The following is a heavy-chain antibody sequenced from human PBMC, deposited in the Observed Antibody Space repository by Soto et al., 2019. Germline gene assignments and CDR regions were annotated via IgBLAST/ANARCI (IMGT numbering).Heavy chain of an antibody. CDR3: ARDFHYYDSGGYYFFDN. J-gene: IGHJ4*02. D-gene: IGHD3-22*01. Sequence: PGGSLRLSCAASGVTFSSYWMSWVRQAPGKGPEWVANLNQDGSEKYYVDSVKGRFTISRDNAKNSLYLQMYSLRAEDTAVYYCARDFHYYDSGGYYFFDNWGQGTLVTVSS. CDR1: GVTFSSYW. CDR2: LNQDGSEK. V-gene: IGHV3-7*03.